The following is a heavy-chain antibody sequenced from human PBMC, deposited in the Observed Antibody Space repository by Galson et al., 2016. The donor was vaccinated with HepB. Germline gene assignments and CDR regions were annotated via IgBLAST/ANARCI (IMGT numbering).Heavy chain of an antibody. D-gene: IGHD2-15*01. CDR2: ISGSGGST. V-gene: IGHV3-23*01. Sequence: SLRLSCAASGFTFSSHAMSWVRQVPGKGLEWVSGISGSGGSTYYADSVKGRFTISRDNSKNTLYLQMNSLRAEDTAVYYCAKDSRVVDATKAPAYFQHWGQGTLVTVSS. J-gene: IGHJ1*01. CDR3: AKDSRVVDATKAPAYFQH. CDR1: GFTFSSHA.